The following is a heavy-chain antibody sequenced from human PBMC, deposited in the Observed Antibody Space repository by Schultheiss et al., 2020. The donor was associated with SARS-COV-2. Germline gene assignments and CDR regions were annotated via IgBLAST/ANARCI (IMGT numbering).Heavy chain of an antibody. J-gene: IGHJ4*02. CDR1: GGSISSSSYY. V-gene: IGHV4-61*05. Sequence: SETLSLTCTVSGGSISSSSYYWGWIRQPPGKGLEWIGYIYYSGSTNYNPSLKSRVTMSVDTSKNQFSLKLSSVTAADTAVYYCARADFDGIDYWGQGTLVTVSS. CDR3: ARADFDGIDY. CDR2: IYYSGST.